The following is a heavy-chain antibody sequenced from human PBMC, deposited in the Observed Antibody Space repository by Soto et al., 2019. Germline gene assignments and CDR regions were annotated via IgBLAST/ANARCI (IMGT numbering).Heavy chain of an antibody. CDR1: GGTFSSYA. CDR2: IIPIFGTA. CDR3: ARRTMVRGALSGMDV. D-gene: IGHD3-10*01. V-gene: IGHV1-69*06. Sequence: GASVKVSCKASGGTFSSYAISWVREAPGQGLEWMGGIIPIFGTANYAQKFQGRVTITADKSTSTAYMELSSLRSEDTAVYYCARRTMVRGALSGMDVWGQGTTVTVSS. J-gene: IGHJ6*02.